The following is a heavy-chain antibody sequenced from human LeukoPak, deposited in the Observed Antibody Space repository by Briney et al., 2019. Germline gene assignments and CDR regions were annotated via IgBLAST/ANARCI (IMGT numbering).Heavy chain of an antibody. J-gene: IGHJ4*02. V-gene: IGHV3-9*01. CDR2: VTWNSGSI. CDR3: ARDSGAYHFDY. Sequence: GGSLRLSCAASGFTFDDYAMHWVRHAPGKGLEWVSGVTWNSGSIDHADSVKGRFTISRDNAKNSLYLQMNSLRAEDTALYYCARDSGAYHFDYWGQGALVTVSS. D-gene: IGHD3-10*01. CDR1: GFTFDDYA.